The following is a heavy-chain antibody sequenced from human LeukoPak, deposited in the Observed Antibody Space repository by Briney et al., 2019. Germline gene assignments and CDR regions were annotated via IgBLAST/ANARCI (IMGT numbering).Heavy chain of an antibody. CDR2: IPYDGSNK. Sequence: LPGGSLRLSCAASGFPFSSYGIHWVRQAPGKGLEWVALIPYDGSNKYYADSVKGRFTISRDNSKNTLYLQMNSLRAEDTAVYYCASARALYGYSGYDEPYFDYWGQGTLVTVSS. V-gene: IGHV3-30*03. J-gene: IGHJ4*02. CDR3: ASARALYGYSGYDEPYFDY. D-gene: IGHD5-12*01. CDR1: GFPFSSYG.